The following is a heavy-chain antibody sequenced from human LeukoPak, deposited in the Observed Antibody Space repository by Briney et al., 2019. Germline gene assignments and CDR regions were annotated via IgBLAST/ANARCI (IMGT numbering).Heavy chain of an antibody. D-gene: IGHD6-19*01. V-gene: IGHV3-21*01. J-gene: IGHJ6*03. CDR3: ARDAQWLVPEGYYYYMDV. Sequence: GGSLRLSCAGSGFTFSRYNMNWVRQAPGKGLERVSSISSSSSYIYYADSVKGRFTISRDNAQNSLFLQMNSLRAEGTAVYYCARDAQWLVPEGYYYYMDVWGKGTTVTVSS. CDR2: ISSSSSYI. CDR1: GFTFSRYN.